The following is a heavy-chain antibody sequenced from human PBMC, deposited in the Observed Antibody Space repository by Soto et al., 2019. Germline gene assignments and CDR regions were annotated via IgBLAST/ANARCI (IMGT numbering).Heavy chain of an antibody. J-gene: IGHJ4*02. CDR3: ASVLGNGVWALRY. V-gene: IGHV1-46*01. D-gene: IGHD2-8*01. Sequence: ASVKVSCKASGYTFTSYYMHWVRQAPGQGLEWMGIINPSGGSASYAQKFQGRVTMTRDTSTSTVYMELSSLRSEDTAVYYCASVLGNGVWALRYWGQGTLVTVSS. CDR2: INPSGGSA. CDR1: GYTFTSYY.